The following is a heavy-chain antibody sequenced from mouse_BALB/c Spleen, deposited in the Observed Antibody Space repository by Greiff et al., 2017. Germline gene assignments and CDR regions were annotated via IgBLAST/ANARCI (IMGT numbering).Heavy chain of an antibody. V-gene: IGHV5-6-3*01. CDR3: ARDVRYGTWIAY. J-gene: IGHJ3*01. Sequence: EVKLMESGGGLVQPGGSLKLSCAASGFTFSSYGMSWVRQTPDKRLELVATIISNGGSTYYPDSVKGRFTIYRDNAKDTLYLQMGRLKSEDTAMYYCARDVRYGTWIAYWGQGTLVTVSA. CDR2: IISNGGST. CDR1: GFTFSSYG. D-gene: IGHD2-14*01.